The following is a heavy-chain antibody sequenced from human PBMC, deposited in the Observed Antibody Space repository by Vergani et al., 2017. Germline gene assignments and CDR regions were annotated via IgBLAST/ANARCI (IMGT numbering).Heavy chain of an antibody. CDR3: ARQPSPVGEDY. Sequence: QVQLQESGPGLVKPSETLSLTCAVSGDSISSGYYWGWIRQPPGKGLEWIGSIYHSGSTYYNPSLKSRVTISVDTSKNQFSLKLSSVTAADTAVYYCARQPSPVGEDYWGQGTPVTVSS. CDR1: GDSISSGYY. D-gene: IGHD3-10*01. J-gene: IGHJ4*02. CDR2: IYHSGST. V-gene: IGHV4-38-2*01.